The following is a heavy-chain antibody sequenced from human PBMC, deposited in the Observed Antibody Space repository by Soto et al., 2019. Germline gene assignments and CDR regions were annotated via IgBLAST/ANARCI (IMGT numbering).Heavy chain of an antibody. CDR3: AKEGHCSGWSFFDY. CDR2: INVGNGNT. D-gene: IGHD6-19*01. J-gene: IGHJ4*02. Sequence: QVQLVQSGAEVKKPGASVRVSCKASGYTFTNYAMHWVRQAPGQRHEWMGWINVGNGNTEYSQKFQGRVTISRDTSATTAYMELSSLTSEDTAVYYCAKEGHCSGWSFFDYWGQGTLVTVSS. CDR1: GYTFTNYA. V-gene: IGHV1-3*01.